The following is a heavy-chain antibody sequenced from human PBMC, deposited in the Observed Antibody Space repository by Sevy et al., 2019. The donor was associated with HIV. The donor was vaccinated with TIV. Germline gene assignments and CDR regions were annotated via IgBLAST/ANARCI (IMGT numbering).Heavy chain of an antibody. D-gene: IGHD2-15*01. CDR3: VRDGAYCSGGSCYFDYYYGMDV. CDR1: GFSFSWYW. V-gene: IGHV3-30-3*01. J-gene: IGHJ6*02. CDR2: ISYDGSNK. Sequence: GGSLRLSCAASGFSFSWYWMSWVRQTPEKGLEWVAVISYDGSNKYYADSVKGRFTISRDNSKDTLYLQMNSLRAEDTAVYYCVRDGAYCSGGSCYFDYYYGMDVWCQGTTVTVSS.